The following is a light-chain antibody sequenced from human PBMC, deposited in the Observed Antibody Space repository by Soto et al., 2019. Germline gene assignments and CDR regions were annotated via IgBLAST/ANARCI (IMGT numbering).Light chain of an antibody. V-gene: IGKV1-5*01. CDR2: AAS. Sequence: DIHLTQPPSTLASSVGERATLTCRASQSISSCMAWYQQRPGEAPKLLIYAASTWYGRVPSRFSGSGSGTDFALTITSLQAEDFATYYCQQLRMYPSTFGGGTKVDIK. J-gene: IGKJ4*01. CDR3: QQLRMYPST. CDR1: QSISSC.